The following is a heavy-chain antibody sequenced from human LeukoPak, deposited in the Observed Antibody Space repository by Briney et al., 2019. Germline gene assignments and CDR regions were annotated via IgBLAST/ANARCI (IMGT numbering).Heavy chain of an antibody. V-gene: IGHV4-34*01. D-gene: IGHD6-19*01. CDR1: GASFSGFH. CDR3: ARGQWLDNY. Sequence: PSETLSLTCAVYGASFSGFHWSWIRQPPGKGQEWIGEINHSGSTNYNPSLKSRVTISVDTSKNQFSLKLSSVTAADTAVYYCARGQWLDNYWGQGTLVTVSS. J-gene: IGHJ4*02. CDR2: INHSGST.